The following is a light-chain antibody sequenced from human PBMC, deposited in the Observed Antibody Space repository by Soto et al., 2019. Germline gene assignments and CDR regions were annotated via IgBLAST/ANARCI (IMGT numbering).Light chain of an antibody. J-gene: IGKJ1*01. CDR3: QQYSSVWS. CDR2: GAT. Sequence: EIVLTQSPGTLSLSPGERVTLSCRASQSFSSNYLAWYQQKPGQAPRILIYGATTRATGILDRFSGSESGTDFTLTISRLEPEDSAVYYCQQYSSVWSFGQGTMVEVK. CDR1: QSFSSNY. V-gene: IGKV3-20*01.